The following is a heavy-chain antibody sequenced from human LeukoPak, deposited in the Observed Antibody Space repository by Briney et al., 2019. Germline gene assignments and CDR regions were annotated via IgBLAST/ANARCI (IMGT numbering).Heavy chain of an antibody. D-gene: IGHD6-19*01. CDR2: ISAYNGNT. CDR1: GYTFTSYG. V-gene: IGHV1-18*04. CDR3: ARDTPNSSGWPHYYYYGMDV. Sequence: GASVKVSCKASGYTFTSYGISWVRQAPGQGLEWMGWISAYNGNTNYAQKLQGRVTMTTDTSTSTAYMELRSLRSDDTAVYYCARDTPNSSGWPHYYYYGMDVWGQGTTVTVSS. J-gene: IGHJ6*02.